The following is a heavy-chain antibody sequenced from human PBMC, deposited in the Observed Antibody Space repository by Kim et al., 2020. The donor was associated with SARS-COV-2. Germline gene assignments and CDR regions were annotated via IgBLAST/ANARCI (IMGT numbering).Heavy chain of an antibody. D-gene: IGHD3-10*01. Sequence: GGSLRLSCAGSGFTFSYSAITWVRQAPGKGLEWVSLIYSGGSGTYYADSVKGRFTISRDDSQNTVYLQMNSLRADDTAVYYCTKGPGASGSLFPHWGQGTLVTVSS. CDR2: IYSGGSGT. J-gene: IGHJ4*02. CDR3: TKGPGASGSLFPH. CDR1: GFTFSYSA. V-gene: IGHV3-23*03.